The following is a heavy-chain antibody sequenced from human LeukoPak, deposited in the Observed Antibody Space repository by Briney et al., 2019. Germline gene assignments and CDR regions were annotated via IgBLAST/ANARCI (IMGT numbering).Heavy chain of an antibody. D-gene: IGHD5-18*01. CDR2: IYPGDSDT. V-gene: IGHV5-51*01. CDR1: GYSFTSYW. J-gene: IGHJ4*02. CDR3: ARHVDTAMVTGIDY. Sequence: GEALKISCKGSGYSFTSYWIGWVRQMPGKGLEWMGIIYPGDSDTRYSSSFQGQVNISADKSISTAYLQWSSLKASDTAMYYCARHVDTAMVTGIDYWGQGTLVTVSS.